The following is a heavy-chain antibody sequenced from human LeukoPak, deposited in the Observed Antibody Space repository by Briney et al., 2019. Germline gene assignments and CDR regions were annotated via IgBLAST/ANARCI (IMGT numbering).Heavy chain of an antibody. J-gene: IGHJ3*02. CDR3: ARDQSSGWYDAFDI. V-gene: IGHV4-34*01. CDR1: GGSFSGYY. D-gene: IGHD6-19*01. CDR2: INHSGST. Sequence: PSETLSLTCAVYGGSFSGYYWSWIRQPPGKGLEWIGEINHSGSTNYNPSLKSRVTISVDTSKNQFSLKLSSVTAADTAVYYCARDQSSGWYDAFDIWGQGTMVTVSS.